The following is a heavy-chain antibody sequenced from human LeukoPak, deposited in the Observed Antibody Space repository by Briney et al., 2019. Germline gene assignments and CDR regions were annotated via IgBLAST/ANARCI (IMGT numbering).Heavy chain of an antibody. CDR2: ISYDGSNE. Sequence: GGSLRLSCAASGFIFSSFGMHWVRQAPGKGLEWVAVISYDGSNEYYADSVKGRFTISRDNSKNTLYLQMNSLRPEDTAFYYCAKGQNPGYSSGWYPARDAFDIWGQGTMVTVSS. J-gene: IGHJ3*02. V-gene: IGHV3-30*18. CDR1: GFIFSSFG. D-gene: IGHD6-13*01. CDR3: AKGQNPGYSSGWYPARDAFDI.